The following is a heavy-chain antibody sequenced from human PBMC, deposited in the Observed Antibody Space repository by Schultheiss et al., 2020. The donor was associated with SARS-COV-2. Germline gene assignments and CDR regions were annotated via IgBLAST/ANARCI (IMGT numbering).Heavy chain of an antibody. J-gene: IGHJ4*02. Sequence: GGSLRLSCAASGFTFRNYWMDWVRQAPGKGLQWVANIKQDGSVKHYVASVRGRFIVSRDNAKNSLDLQMNSLRVDDTAVYYCVKEGEEMGTSWGQGTLVTVSS. CDR3: VKEGEEMGTS. V-gene: IGHV3-7*03. CDR2: IKQDGSVK. CDR1: GFTFRNYW. D-gene: IGHD5-24*01.